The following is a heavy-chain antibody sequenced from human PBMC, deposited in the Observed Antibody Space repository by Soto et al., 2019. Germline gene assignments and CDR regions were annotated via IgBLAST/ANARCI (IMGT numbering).Heavy chain of an antibody. CDR2: LGGGDDI. J-gene: IGHJ3*01. CDR1: GFTISNYA. D-gene: IGHD3-10*01. Sequence: GGSLRLACASSGFTISNYAMALVRQAPGEEPEWVSTLGGGDDIFYADSVKGRFTISRDDSRNTLYLQMDNLRVEDTAIYFCAKDSVSYNGIYDAFDVWGQGTVVTVSS. CDR3: AKDSVSYNGIYDAFDV. V-gene: IGHV3-23*01.